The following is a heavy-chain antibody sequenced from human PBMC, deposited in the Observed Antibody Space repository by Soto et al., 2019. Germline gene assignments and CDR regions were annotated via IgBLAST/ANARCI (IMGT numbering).Heavy chain of an antibody. D-gene: IGHD5-18*01. V-gene: IGHV1-69*12. CDR3: ARHNYSRQLGENYCYILDV. CDR1: GGTFSTSA. J-gene: IGHJ6*02. Sequence: QVQLMQSGAEVKKPGSSVKVSCKASGGTFSTSAISWVRQAPGEGLEWVGGIMPVFATPDYAQKFQGRVTMSAHQATATADLELTSLTSDDTAVYNCARHNYSRQLGENYCYILDVWGQRIAITVSS. CDR2: IMPVFATP.